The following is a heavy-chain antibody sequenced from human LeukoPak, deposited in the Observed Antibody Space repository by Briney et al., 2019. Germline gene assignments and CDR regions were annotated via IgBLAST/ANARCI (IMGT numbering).Heavy chain of an antibody. CDR3: ARNYYMDV. J-gene: IGHJ6*03. CDR1: GFTFSSYA. V-gene: IGHV3-64*01. Sequence: GGSLRLSCAASGFTFSSYAMHWVRQAPGKGLEYVSAISSNGGSTYYTNSVKGRFTISRDKSKNTLYLQMGSLRAEDMAVYYCARNYYMDVWGKGTTVTVSS. CDR2: ISSNGGST.